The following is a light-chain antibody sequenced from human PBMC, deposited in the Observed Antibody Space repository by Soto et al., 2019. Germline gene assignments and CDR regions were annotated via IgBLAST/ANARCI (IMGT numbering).Light chain of an antibody. V-gene: IGKV3-11*01. CDR1: QTVSSS. CDR2: EAS. CDR3: QQRSNQGIT. J-gene: IGKJ5*01. Sequence: EIVLTQSPATLSLSPGERATLSCRASQTVSSSLAWYQQKPGQAPRLLIYEASNRATGIPARFSGSGSGADFTLTISSLEPEDFALYYCQQRSNQGITFGQGTRLEIK.